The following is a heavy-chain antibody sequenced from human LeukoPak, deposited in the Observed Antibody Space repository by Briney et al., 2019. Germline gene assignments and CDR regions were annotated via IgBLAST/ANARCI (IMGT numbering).Heavy chain of an antibody. CDR1: GGSISSGSYY. CDR3: ARELLGYCSSTSCHTADWFDP. J-gene: IGHJ5*02. Sequence: PSQTLSLTCTASGGSISSGSYYWSWIRQPAGKGLEWIGRIYTSGSTNYKPSLKSRVTIAVDTSKNQFSLKLSSVTAADTAVYYCARELLGYCSSTSCHTADWFDPWGQGTLVTVSS. V-gene: IGHV4-61*02. D-gene: IGHD2-2*01. CDR2: IYTSGST.